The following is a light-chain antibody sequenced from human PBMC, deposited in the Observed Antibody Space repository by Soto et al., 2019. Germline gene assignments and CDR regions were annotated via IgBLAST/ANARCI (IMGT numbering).Light chain of an antibody. CDR1: QSIGSW. Sequence: DIQMTQSPSTLSASVGDGVTITCRASQSIGSWLAWYQQKPGKAPKLLIYKATNLQSGVPSRLRRSGSGAAFSLTISSLQPVESATYFCQQYNDFQYTFGPGTKLEI. CDR2: KAT. CDR3: QQYNDFQYT. V-gene: IGKV1-5*03. J-gene: IGKJ2*01.